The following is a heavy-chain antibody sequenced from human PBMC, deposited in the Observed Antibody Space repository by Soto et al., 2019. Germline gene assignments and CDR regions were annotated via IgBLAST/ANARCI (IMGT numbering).Heavy chain of an antibody. V-gene: IGHV4-59*12. Sequence: QVQLQESGPGLLKPSETLSLTCTVSGASMNDYYGSWIRQSPGKGLEHIGYLHYNGFAAYSPSLRSRVSISMDTSKNQFSLNLISMTAADTAIYYCARSGHLFAGVFWGQGILVTVSS. CDR3: ARSGHLFAGVF. CDR1: GASMNDYY. J-gene: IGHJ4*02. D-gene: IGHD3-16*01. CDR2: LHYNGFA.